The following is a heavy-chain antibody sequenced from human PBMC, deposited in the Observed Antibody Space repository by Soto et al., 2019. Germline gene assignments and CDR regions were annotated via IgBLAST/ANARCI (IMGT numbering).Heavy chain of an antibody. V-gene: IGHV4-34*01. CDR1: GGSLGGDY. D-gene: IGHD2-21*02. CDR3: ARADRTLVTSYSLDV. CDR2: INHSGTI. Sequence: SETLSLTCAVYGGSLGGDYWTWIRQAPGKGLEWIGEINHSGTINFDPSLRSRLTISLDTSKKEFSLKLSSVTDADTATYYCARADRTLVTSYSLDVWGQGTTVTVS. J-gene: IGHJ6*02.